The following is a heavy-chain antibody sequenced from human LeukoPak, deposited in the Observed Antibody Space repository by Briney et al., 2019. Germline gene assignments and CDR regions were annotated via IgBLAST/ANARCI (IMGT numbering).Heavy chain of an antibody. CDR3: VRRVQTDY. Sequence: PGGTLRLSCAASGFTFSSYGMSWVRQAPGKGLEWVSTISASGGFTYYADSVKGRFTIPRDNSKNTLFLQMNSLRADDTAVYYCVRRVQTDYWGQGTLVTVSS. CDR1: GFTFSSYG. J-gene: IGHJ4*02. CDR2: ISASGGFT. V-gene: IGHV3-23*01. D-gene: IGHD3-10*01.